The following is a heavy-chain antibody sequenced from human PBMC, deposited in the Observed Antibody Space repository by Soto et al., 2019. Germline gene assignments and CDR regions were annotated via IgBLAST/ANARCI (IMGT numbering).Heavy chain of an antibody. CDR3: ANSLVFADHAYMDF. CDR2: SIPIQGRA. D-gene: IGHD3-3*01. Sequence: QVQLVQSGAEVRKPGSSVKVSCEASGGSFISYIFTWVRQAPGQGLEWMGRSIPIQGRADYALKFQDRVTITADRSTQTVYMELRSLRPEDTALYSCANSLVFADHAYMDFWGKGTTVTVSS. V-gene: IGHV1-69*02. CDR1: GGSFISYI. J-gene: IGHJ6*03.